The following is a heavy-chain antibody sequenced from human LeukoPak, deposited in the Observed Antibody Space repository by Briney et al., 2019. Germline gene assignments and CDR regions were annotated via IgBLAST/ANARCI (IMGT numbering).Heavy chain of an antibody. J-gene: IGHJ4*02. CDR1: GGSISSGNYY. CDR2: IYYSGST. D-gene: IGHD6-13*01. Sequence: PSETLSLTCTVSGGSISSGNYYWSWIRQPPGKGLEWIGYIYYSGSTNYNPSLKSRVTISVDTSKNQFSLKLSSVTAADTAVYYCARGGSWYNLFDYWGQGTLVTVSS. CDR3: ARGGSWYNLFDY. V-gene: IGHV4-61*01.